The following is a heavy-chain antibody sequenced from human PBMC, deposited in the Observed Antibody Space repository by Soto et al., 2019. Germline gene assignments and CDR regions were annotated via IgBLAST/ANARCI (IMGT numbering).Heavy chain of an antibody. D-gene: IGHD5-18*01. V-gene: IGHV1-8*01. Sequence: GASVKVSCKASGYTFTNNDVSWVRQATGQGLEWMGWMNPGSGDTGYAQKFQGRVTMTRDISIATAYMELTSLTSEDTAIYYCARMESFGSLNWFDPWGQGSLVTVYS. CDR1: GYTFTNND. CDR2: MNPGSGDT. CDR3: ARMESFGSLNWFDP. J-gene: IGHJ5*02.